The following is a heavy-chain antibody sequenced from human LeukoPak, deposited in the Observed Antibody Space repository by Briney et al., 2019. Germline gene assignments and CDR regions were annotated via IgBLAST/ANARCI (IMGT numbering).Heavy chain of an antibody. CDR2: IYTSGST. V-gene: IGHV4-4*07. CDR1: GGSFSIYY. CDR3: ARTPIYYFDNSGYYN. Sequence: SETLSLTCTVSGGSFSIYYWSWIRQPAGKGLEWIGRIYTSGSTNYNPSLKSRVTMSVDTSKNQFSLNLNSVTAADTAVYYCARTPIYYFDNSGYYNWGQGTLVTVSS. J-gene: IGHJ4*02. D-gene: IGHD3-22*01.